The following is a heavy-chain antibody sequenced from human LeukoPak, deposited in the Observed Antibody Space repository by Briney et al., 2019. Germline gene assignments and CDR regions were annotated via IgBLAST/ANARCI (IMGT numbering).Heavy chain of an antibody. CDR1: GFTFSSYG. CDR2: IWYDGSNK. CDR3: ARDSGWLQAFDY. D-gene: IGHD5-24*01. J-gene: IGHJ4*02. V-gene: IGHV3-33*01. Sequence: GGSLRLSCAASGFTFSSYGMHWVRQAPGKGLEWVAVIWYDGSNKYYADSVKGRFTISRANSKNTLYLQMNSLRAEDTAVYYCARDSGWLQAFDYWGQGTLVTVSS.